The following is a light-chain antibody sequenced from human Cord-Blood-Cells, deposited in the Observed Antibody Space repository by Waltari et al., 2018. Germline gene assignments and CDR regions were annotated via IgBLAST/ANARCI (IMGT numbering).Light chain of an antibody. CDR1: SSNIGSNT. CDR3: AAWDDSLNGWV. J-gene: IGLJ3*02. Sequence: QSVLTQPPSASGTPGQRVTIPCSGSSSNIGSNTVNWYQQPPGPAPKLLIYSNNQRPSGVPDRFSGSKSGTSASLAISGLQSEDEADYYCAAWDDSLNGWVFGGGIKLTVL. V-gene: IGLV1-44*01. CDR2: SNN.